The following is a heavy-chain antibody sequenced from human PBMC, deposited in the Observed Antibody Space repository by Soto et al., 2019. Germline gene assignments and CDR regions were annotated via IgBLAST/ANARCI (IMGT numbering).Heavy chain of an antibody. D-gene: IGHD3-10*01. J-gene: IGHJ4*02. CDR2: ISGSGGST. CDR1: GFTFSSYA. CDR3: AKDIRGSFDY. Sequence: PGGSLRLSCGASGFTFSSYAMSWVRQAPGKGLEWVSAISGSGGSTYYADSVKGRFTISRDNSKNMLYLQMNSLRAEDTPVYYCAKDIRGSFDYWGQGTLVTVSS. V-gene: IGHV3-23*01.